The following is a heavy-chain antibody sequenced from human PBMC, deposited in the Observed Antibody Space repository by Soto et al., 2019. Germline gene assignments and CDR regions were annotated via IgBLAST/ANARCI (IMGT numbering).Heavy chain of an antibody. Sequence: KSSETLSLTCTVSGGSISSGGFYWNWVRQHPGKGLECIGYIYYSGSTYYNPSLKSRVTISMDTSQNQFSLRLTSVTAADTAVYYCARGQYSDSHYYFDYWGQGTLVTVSS. J-gene: IGHJ4*02. CDR1: GGSISSGGFY. CDR3: ARGQYSDSHYYFDY. D-gene: IGHD4-17*01. CDR2: IYYSGST. V-gene: IGHV4-31*03.